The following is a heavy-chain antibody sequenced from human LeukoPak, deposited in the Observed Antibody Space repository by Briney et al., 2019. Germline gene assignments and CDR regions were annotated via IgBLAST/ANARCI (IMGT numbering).Heavy chain of an antibody. V-gene: IGHV3-7*01. D-gene: IGHD2-15*01. CDR2: IKQDGSEK. J-gene: IGHJ4*02. CDR3: ARDTRGGGSFD. CDR1: GITFSSYW. Sequence: PGGSLRLSCAASGITFSSYWMSWVRQGPGKGLEWVANIKQDGSEKYYVDSVKGRFTISRDNAKNSLYLQMNNQRAEDTAVYYCARDTRGGGSFDWGQGTLVTVSS.